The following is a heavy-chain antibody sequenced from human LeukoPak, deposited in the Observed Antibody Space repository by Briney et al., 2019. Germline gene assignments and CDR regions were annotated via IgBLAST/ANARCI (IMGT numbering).Heavy chain of an antibody. J-gene: IGHJ6*02. CDR3: ARHSSTSCYLCYYYGMDV. Sequence: SETLSLTCAVYGGSFSGYYWSWIRQPPGKGLEWIGEINHSGSTNYNPSLKSRVTISVDTSKNQFSLKLSSVTAADTAVYYCARHSSTSCYLCYYYGMDVWGQGTTVTVSS. CDR1: GGSFSGYY. V-gene: IGHV4-34*01. CDR2: INHSGST. D-gene: IGHD2-2*01.